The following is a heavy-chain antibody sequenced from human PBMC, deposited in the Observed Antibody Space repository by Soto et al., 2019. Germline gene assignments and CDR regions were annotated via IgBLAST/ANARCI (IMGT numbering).Heavy chain of an antibody. D-gene: IGHD1-7*01. J-gene: IGHJ6*03. Sequence: PSQTLSLTCVISGDSVSSNSAAWNWIRQSPSRGLEWLGRTYYRTRWYYDYAVSVRSRITVNPDTSKNQFSLQLTSVTPEGTAVYYCAGTTSHYWYYMDVWGKGTTVTVSS. CDR2: TYYRTRWYY. CDR1: GDSVSSNSAA. V-gene: IGHV6-1*01. CDR3: AGTTSHYWYYMDV.